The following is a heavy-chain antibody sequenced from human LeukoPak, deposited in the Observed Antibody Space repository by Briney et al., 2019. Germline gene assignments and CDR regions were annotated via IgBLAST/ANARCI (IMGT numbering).Heavy chain of an antibody. CDR2: INSDGSST. CDR3: ARDGFLRQQLVFSDYYYYMDV. CDR1: GFTFSSYW. V-gene: IGHV3-74*01. Sequence: PGGSLRLSCAASGFTFSSYWMHWVRQAPGKGLVWVSRINSDGSSTSYADSVKGRFTISRDNAKNSLYLQMNSLRAEDTAVYYCARDGFLRQQLVFSDYYYYMDVWGKGTTVTISS. J-gene: IGHJ6*03. D-gene: IGHD6-13*01.